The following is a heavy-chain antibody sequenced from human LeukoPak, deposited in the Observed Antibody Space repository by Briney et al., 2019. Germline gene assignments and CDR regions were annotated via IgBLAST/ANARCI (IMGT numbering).Heavy chain of an antibody. CDR2: IKQDGSEK. Sequence: GGSLRLSCAASGFTFSSYWMSWVRQAPGKGLGWVANIKQDGSEKYYVDSVKGRFTISRDNAKNSLYLQMNSLRAEDTAVYYCARVSRGYYYDSSGYYSNYYYGMDVWGQGTTVTVSS. D-gene: IGHD3-22*01. V-gene: IGHV3-7*01. J-gene: IGHJ6*02. CDR3: ARVSRGYYYDSSGYYSNYYYGMDV. CDR1: GFTFSSYW.